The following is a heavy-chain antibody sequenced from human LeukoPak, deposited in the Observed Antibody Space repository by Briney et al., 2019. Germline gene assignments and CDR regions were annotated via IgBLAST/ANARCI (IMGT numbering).Heavy chain of an antibody. CDR2: ISGSGGST. D-gene: IGHD3-16*01. CDR3: AFCSWGDTATADY. J-gene: IGHJ4*02. V-gene: IGHV3-23*01. Sequence: GGSLRLSCAASGFTFSSYAMSWVRQAPGKGLEWVSAISGSGGSTYYADSVKGRFTISRDNSKNTLYLQMNSLRAEDTAVYYCAFCSWGDTATADYWGQGTLVTVSS. CDR1: GFTFSSYA.